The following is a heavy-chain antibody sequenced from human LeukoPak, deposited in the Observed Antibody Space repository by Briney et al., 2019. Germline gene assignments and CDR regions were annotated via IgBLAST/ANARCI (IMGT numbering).Heavy chain of an antibody. J-gene: IGHJ4*02. CDR3: TNLLGYCSGDTCYNY. CDR2: IRSSANNYAT. CDR1: GFTFSGSA. Sequence: GGSLRLSCAASGFTFSGSALHWVRQASGKGLEWVGRIRSSANNYATAYAASVKGRFTISRDDSKNTAYLQMNSLETEDTAVYYCTNLLGYCSGDTCYNYWGQGTLVTVSS. D-gene: IGHD2-15*01. V-gene: IGHV3-73*01.